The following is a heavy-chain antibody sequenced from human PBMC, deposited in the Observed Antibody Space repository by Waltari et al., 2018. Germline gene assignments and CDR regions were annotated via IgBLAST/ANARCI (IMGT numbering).Heavy chain of an antibody. CDR1: GGTFSSYA. CDR3: ARDDGDDPKGRAFAFDI. J-gene: IGHJ3*02. D-gene: IGHD7-27*01. V-gene: IGHV1-8*02. CDR2: MNPNSGNT. Sequence: QVQLVQSGAEVKKPGSSVKVSCKASGGTFSSYAISWVRQAPGQGLEWMGWMNPNSGNTGYAQKFQGRVTMTRNTSISTAYMELSSLRSEDTAVYYCARDDGDDPKGRAFAFDIWGQGTMVTVSS.